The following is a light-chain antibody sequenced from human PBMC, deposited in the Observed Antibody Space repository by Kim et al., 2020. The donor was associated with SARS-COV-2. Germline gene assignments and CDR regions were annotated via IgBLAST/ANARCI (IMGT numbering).Light chain of an antibody. CDR3: QQCDNLPIT. Sequence: ASVGDRVTMACQASQDIKNYLNWYQQKPGKAPKVLIYDASKLATGVPSRFSGSGSGTDFTFTISSLQPEDVATYFCQQCDNLPITFGQGTRLEIK. J-gene: IGKJ5*01. V-gene: IGKV1-33*01. CDR2: DAS. CDR1: QDIKNY.